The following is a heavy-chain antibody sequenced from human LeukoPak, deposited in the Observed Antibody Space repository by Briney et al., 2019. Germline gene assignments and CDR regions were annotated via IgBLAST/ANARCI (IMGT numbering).Heavy chain of an antibody. D-gene: IGHD2-8*01. Sequence: SETLSLTCTVSGGSISSYYWSWIRQPPGKGLEWIGYIYYSGSTNYNPSLKSRVTISVDTSKNQFSLKLSSVTAADTAVYYCARRWECTNGVCYTKFDYWGQGTLVTVSS. V-gene: IGHV4-59*01. CDR2: IYYSGST. CDR3: ARRWECTNGVCYTKFDY. CDR1: GGSISSYY. J-gene: IGHJ4*02.